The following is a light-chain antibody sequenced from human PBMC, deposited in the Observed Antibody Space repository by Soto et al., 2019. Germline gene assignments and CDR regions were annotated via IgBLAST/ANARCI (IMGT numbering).Light chain of an antibody. CDR2: TAS. Sequence: DLQMTQSPSSLSASVGDRVTITCRATQDINDYLVWFQQKPGKAPKSLTYTASNLQGGVLAYFSASGSGTDFTLTISSLQPEDFATYYCQQYKSYPWTFGQGTKVEIK. J-gene: IGKJ1*01. V-gene: IGKV1-16*02. CDR1: QDINDY. CDR3: QQYKSYPWT.